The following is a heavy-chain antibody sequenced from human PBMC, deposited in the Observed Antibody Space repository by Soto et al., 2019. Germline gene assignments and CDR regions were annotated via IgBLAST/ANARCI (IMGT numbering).Heavy chain of an antibody. Sequence: EVQLVESGGGLVKPGGSLRLSCAASGFTFSSYSMNWVRQAPGKGLEWVSSISSSSSYIYYADSVKGRFTISRDNAKNSLYLQMNSLRAEDTAVYYCASEGYTFDYWGQGTLLSVCS. CDR3: ASEGYTFDY. D-gene: IGHD1-1*01. CDR2: ISSSSSYI. J-gene: IGHJ4*02. CDR1: GFTFSSYS. V-gene: IGHV3-21*01.